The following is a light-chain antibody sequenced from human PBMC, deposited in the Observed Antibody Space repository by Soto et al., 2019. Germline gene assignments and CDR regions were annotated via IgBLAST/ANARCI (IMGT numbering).Light chain of an antibody. J-gene: IGLJ1*01. V-gene: IGLV2-14*01. CDR3: SSYTTSSTRV. CDR1: SSDVGDYNY. CDR2: EVS. Sequence: QSVLTQPASVSGSPGQSITISCTGTSSDVGDYNYVSWYQQLPDKAPKLMIFEVSNRPSGVSIRFSGSKSGNTASLTISGLQAEDEADYYCSSYTTSSTRVFGSGTKVTVL.